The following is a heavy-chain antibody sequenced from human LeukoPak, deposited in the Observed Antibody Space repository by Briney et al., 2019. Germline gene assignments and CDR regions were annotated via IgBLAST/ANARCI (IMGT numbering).Heavy chain of an antibody. CDR2: IHSSGST. V-gene: IGHV4-59*08. Sequence: SETLSLTCIVSGGSISSYYWSWIRQPPGKGLEWIGYIHSSGSTNSNPSLKSRVTISVDTSKSQFSLKMTSVTAADTAVYYCARQGFGGRAFDIWGQGTMVTVSS. CDR3: ARQGFGGRAFDI. CDR1: GGSISSYY. J-gene: IGHJ3*02. D-gene: IGHD1-26*01.